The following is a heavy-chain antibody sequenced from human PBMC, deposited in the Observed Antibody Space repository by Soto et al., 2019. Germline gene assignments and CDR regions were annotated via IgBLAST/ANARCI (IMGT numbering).Heavy chain of an antibody. V-gene: IGHV5-51*01. CDR1: EYSFSTHW. J-gene: IGHJ4*02. D-gene: IGHD3-16*01. CDR3: ARSQFDYVWGTSGYFDS. Sequence: GESLKISCKGSEYSFSTHWVGWVRQMPGKGLEWMGIIYPGDSDARYSPSFKGQVTISVDESTTTAFLQWSSLKASDTAMYFCARSQFDYVWGTSGYFDSWGQGTLVTVSS. CDR2: IYPGDSDA.